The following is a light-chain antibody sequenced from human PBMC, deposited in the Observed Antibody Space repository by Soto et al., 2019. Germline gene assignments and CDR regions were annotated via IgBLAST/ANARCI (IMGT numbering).Light chain of an antibody. CDR2: NDS. CDR3: CSYAGSYTEV. V-gene: IGLV2-11*01. CDR1: SSNVGYYNY. Sequence: QSALTQPRSVSGSPGQSVTISCTGTSSNVGYYNYVSWYQQHPGKVPKLMIYNDSKRPSRVPDRFSGSKSGNTASLTISGLQAEDEADYYCCSYAGSYTEVFGTGTKLTVL. J-gene: IGLJ1*01.